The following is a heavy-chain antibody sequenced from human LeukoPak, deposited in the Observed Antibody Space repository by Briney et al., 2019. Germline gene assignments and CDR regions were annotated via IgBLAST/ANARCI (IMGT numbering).Heavy chain of an antibody. CDR1: GFTFNSHA. CDR2: ISTSGRT. J-gene: IGHJ3*02. Sequence: GGSLRLSCAASGFTFNSHAINWVRQAPGKGLEWVSAISTSGRTYYADSVKGRFTISRDNSKNTLYLQMNSLRAEDTAVYYCAKDVSSEMTFDIWGQGTMVTVSS. D-gene: IGHD2-2*01. CDR3: AKDVSSEMTFDI. V-gene: IGHV3-23*01.